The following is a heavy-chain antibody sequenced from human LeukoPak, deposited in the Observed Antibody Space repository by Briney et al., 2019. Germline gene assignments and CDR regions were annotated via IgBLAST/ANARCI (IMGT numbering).Heavy chain of an antibody. J-gene: IGHJ4*02. V-gene: IGHV1-2*02. CDR3: ARETGYCSGGRCYFIY. CDR1: GYTFTGSY. CDR2: INPNSGGT. D-gene: IGHD2-15*01. Sequence: ASVKVSCKSSGYTFTGSYMHWVRQAPGQGLEWMGWINPNSGGTSSAQKFQGRVTMTRDTSVSTAYMESRLRSDDTALYYCARETGYCSGGRCYFIYWGQGTLVTVSS.